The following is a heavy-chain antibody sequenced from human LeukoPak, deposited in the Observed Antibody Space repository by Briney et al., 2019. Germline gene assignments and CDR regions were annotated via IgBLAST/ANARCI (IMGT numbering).Heavy chain of an antibody. D-gene: IGHD3-22*01. CDR1: SGSINSYH. CDR2: VHISGST. CDR3: ARDDSSRDDSGAYHY. V-gene: IGHV4-4*07. Sequence: SETLSLTCTVSSGSINSYHWAWIRQAAGRRLEWVGRVHISGSTNYSPSLGSRVAISLDRSKNQFSLTVRSLTAADTAVYYCARDDSSRDDSGAYHYWGQGILVTVSS. J-gene: IGHJ4*02.